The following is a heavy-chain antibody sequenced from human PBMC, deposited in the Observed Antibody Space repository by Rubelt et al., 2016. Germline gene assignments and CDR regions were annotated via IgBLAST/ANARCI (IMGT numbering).Heavy chain of an antibody. D-gene: IGHD6-6*01. CDR1: GYTFTSYG. CDR2: ISAYNGNT. Sequence: QVQLVQSGAEVKKPGASVKVSCKASGYTFTSYGISWVRQAPGQGLEWMGWISAYNGNTNYAQKVRGRVTTTTDTSTSTAYMELRGLSSDETAVYYCARDRIRIAARQGWYFDLWGRGTLVTVSS. V-gene: IGHV1-18*01. J-gene: IGHJ2*01. CDR3: ARDRIRIAARQGWYFDL.